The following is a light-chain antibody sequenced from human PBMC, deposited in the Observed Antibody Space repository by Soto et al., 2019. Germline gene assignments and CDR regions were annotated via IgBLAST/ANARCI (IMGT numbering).Light chain of an antibody. CDR2: GAS. Sequence: EIHMPQSPAPLSLSPRERSTLFCMPSQNVGTSLAWYQQIPGQPPRLRIHGASIRATGGPARFTGSGSGTEFTLTISGLQSEDLAVHYCHRFNEGPPWTLGQGTKVDIK. J-gene: IGKJ1*01. CDR3: HRFNEGPPWT. CDR1: QNVGTS. V-gene: IGKV3-15*01.